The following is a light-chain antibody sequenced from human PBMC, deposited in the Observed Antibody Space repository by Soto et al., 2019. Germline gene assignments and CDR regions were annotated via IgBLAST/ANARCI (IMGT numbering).Light chain of an antibody. CDR1: SSDVGGHNY. CDR3: SSYTSTNTWV. Sequence: QSVLTQSASVSGSRGQSITISCTGTSSDVGGHNYVSWYQQHPGKAPTFMIFEVSNRPSGVSNRFSGSKSGNTASLTISGLQAEDEADYYCSSYTSTNTWVFGGGTKLTVL. J-gene: IGLJ3*02. CDR2: EVS. V-gene: IGLV2-14*01.